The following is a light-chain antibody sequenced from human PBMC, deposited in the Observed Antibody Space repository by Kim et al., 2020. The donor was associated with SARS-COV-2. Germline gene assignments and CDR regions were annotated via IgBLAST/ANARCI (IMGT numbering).Light chain of an antibody. J-gene: IGKJ3*01. V-gene: IGKV3-20*01. CDR3: QQYGSLPFT. CDR1: QSVSSKF. Sequence: PGDRATLPCRASQSVSSKFLTWDQPKPGQAPRLLIYRASTRATGIPDKFAGRGSGTDFTLTISRLEPEDFALYYFQQYGSLPFTFGPRTQVDI. CDR2: RAS.